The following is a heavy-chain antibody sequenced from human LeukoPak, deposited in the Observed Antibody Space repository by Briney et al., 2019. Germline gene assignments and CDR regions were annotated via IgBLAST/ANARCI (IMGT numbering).Heavy chain of an antibody. D-gene: IGHD5-24*01. J-gene: IGHJ4*02. Sequence: QSGGPLRLSCVVSGFPFSGKHMNWVGQAPGKGLEGVSVIYSDGDTYYADSVKCRFTISRDSSRNTLSLQMNSLKPEDTAVYYCARDPRDGYGHFDYWGQGTLVTVSS. CDR1: GFPFSGKH. CDR3: ARDPRDGYGHFDY. CDR2: IYSDGDT. V-gene: IGHV3-66*02.